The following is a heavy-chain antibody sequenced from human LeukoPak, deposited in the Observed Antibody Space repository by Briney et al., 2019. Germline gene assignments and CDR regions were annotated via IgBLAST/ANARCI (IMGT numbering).Heavy chain of an antibody. CDR1: GFTFSSFH. Sequence: GGSLRLSCEASGFTFSSFHMSWVRQAPGKGLEWVSAISGSGETTYYADSVKGRFTVSRDNSKNTLYVQMDSLRAEDTAVYYCAKRGYTYGGHFDYWGQGALVTVSS. J-gene: IGHJ4*02. CDR2: ISGSGETT. V-gene: IGHV3-23*01. D-gene: IGHD5-18*01. CDR3: AKRGYTYGGHFDY.